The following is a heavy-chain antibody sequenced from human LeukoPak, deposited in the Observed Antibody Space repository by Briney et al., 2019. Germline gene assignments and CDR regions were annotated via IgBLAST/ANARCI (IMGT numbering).Heavy chain of an antibody. Sequence: GRSMRLSCAASGFTFSSYEMNWVRQAPGKGLEWVSYISSSGSTIYYADSVKGRFTISRDNAKNSLYLQMNSLRAEDTAVYYCAELGITMIGGVWGKGTTVTISS. J-gene: IGHJ6*04. CDR1: GFTFSSYE. CDR2: ISSSGSTI. V-gene: IGHV3-48*03. CDR3: AELGITMIGGV. D-gene: IGHD3-10*02.